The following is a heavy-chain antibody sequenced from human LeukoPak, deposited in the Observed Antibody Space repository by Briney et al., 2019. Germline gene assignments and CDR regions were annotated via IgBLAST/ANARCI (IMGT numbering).Heavy chain of an antibody. CDR3: ARAEIRFCPFDY. D-gene: IGHD3-3*01. Sequence: PSETLSLTCTVSGGSISSGDYSWSWIRQPPGKGLEWIGYIYYSGSTYYNPSLKSRVTISVDTSKNQFSLKLSSVTAADTAVYYCARAEIRFCPFDYWGQGTLVTVSS. J-gene: IGHJ4*02. CDR1: GGSISSGDYS. CDR2: IYYSGST. V-gene: IGHV4-30-4*01.